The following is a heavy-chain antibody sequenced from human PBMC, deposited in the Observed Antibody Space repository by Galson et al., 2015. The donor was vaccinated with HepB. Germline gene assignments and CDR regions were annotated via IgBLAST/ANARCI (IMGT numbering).Heavy chain of an antibody. Sequence: SLRLSCAASGFIFSKYAMNWVRQAPGKGLEWVSIISGGAGDTYSKYAASVKGRSAISRDNSKNILYLEMNSLRDEDTAVYYCGKCTSRSGCFGLHLEYWGQGTLVTVSS. V-gene: IGHV3-23*01. D-gene: IGHD6-25*01. CDR1: GFIFSKYA. J-gene: IGHJ4*02. CDR2: ISGGAGDT. CDR3: GKCTSRSGCFGLHLEY.